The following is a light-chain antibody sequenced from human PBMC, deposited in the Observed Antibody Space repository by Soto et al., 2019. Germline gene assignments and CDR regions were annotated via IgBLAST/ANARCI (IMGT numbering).Light chain of an antibody. V-gene: IGLV1-44*01. CDR1: SSNIGSHT. CDR3: AAWDDSLNGPV. Sequence: QLVLTQPPSASGTPGQRVTISCSGSSSNIGSHTVNWYQQLPGTAPKLLIYSDNQRPSGVPGRFSGSKSGTSASLAISGLQSEDEADYYCAAWDDSLNGPVFGGGTKLTVL. CDR2: SDN. J-gene: IGLJ2*01.